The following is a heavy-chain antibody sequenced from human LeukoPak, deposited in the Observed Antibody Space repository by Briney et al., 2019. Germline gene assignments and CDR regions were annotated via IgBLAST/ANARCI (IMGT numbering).Heavy chain of an antibody. J-gene: IGHJ4*02. V-gene: IGHV4-59*01. Sequence: GSLRLSCAASGFTFRDYYMNWIRQPPGKGLEWLGYIYNSGSTYYNPSLKSRVTISVDTSKNQFSLRLTSMTAADAAVYYCVRDRELTYWGQGTLVTVSS. CDR2: IYNSGST. CDR1: GFTFRDYY. CDR3: VRDRELTY. D-gene: IGHD5-24*01.